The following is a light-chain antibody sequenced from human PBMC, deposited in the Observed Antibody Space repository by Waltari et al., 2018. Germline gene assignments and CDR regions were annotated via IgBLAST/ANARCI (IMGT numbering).Light chain of an antibody. CDR1: ALPKKY. CDR2: EDS. J-gene: IGLJ2*01. V-gene: IGLV3-10*01. Sequence: SYELTQSPSVSVSPGQTARITCSGYALPKKYAYWYQHKSGQAPVLVIYEDSNRPSWIPDRFSDSLSWTMATRTLSGAQVAAESDSYFSSPLINNYQRFFVGWPQLTFL. CDR3: SSPLINNYQRF.